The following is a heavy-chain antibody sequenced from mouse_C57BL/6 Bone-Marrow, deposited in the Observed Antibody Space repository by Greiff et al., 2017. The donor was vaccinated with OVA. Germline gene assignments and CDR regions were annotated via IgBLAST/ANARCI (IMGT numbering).Heavy chain of an antibody. CDR2: IDPSDSYT. J-gene: IGHJ2*01. CDR3: ARKGYDY. CDR1: GYTFTSYW. Sequence: QVQLQQPGAELVMPGASVKLSCKASGYTFTSYWMHWVKQRPGQGLEWIGEIDPSDSYTNYNQKFKGKSTLTVDKSSSTAYMQLSSLKSEDSAVYYCARKGYDYWGQGTTLTVSS. D-gene: IGHD2-2*01. V-gene: IGHV1-69*01.